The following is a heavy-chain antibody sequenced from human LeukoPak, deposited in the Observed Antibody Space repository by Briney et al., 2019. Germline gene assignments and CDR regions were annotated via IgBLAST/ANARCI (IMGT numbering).Heavy chain of an antibody. V-gene: IGHV6-1*01. J-gene: IGHJ4*02. Sequence: SQTLSLTCAISGDSVSINSAAWNWIRQSPSRGLEWLGRTYYRSKWYNDYAVSVKSRITINPDTSKNQFPLQPNSVTPEDTAVYYCARVANAGSIAAAGPIDYWGQGTLVTVSS. CDR2: TYYRSKWYN. CDR3: ARVANAGSIAAAGPIDY. CDR1: GDSVSINSAA. D-gene: IGHD6-13*01.